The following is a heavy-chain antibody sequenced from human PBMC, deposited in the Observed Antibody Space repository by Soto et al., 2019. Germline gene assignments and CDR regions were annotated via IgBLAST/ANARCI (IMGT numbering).Heavy chain of an antibody. CDR2: IDWDDDK. V-gene: IGHV2-70*01. CDR1: GFSLSTSGMC. D-gene: IGHD4-17*01. J-gene: IGHJ4*02. CDR3: ALTPAYGDYAYYIDD. Sequence: SGPTAGEPTQTLTLTCTFSGFSLSTSGMCVSWIRQPPGKALEWLALIDWDDDKYYSTSLKTRLTISKDTSKNQVVLTMTNMDPVDTATYYCALTPAYGDYAYYIDDWGQGILVTVSS.